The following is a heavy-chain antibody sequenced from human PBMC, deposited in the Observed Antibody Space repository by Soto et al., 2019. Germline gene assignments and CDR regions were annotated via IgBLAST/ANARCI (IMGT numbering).Heavy chain of an antibody. V-gene: IGHV1-18*01. CDR3: ARGIYSYGLYYFDY. CDR1: GYTITSYG. J-gene: IGHJ4*02. D-gene: IGHD5-18*01. Sequence: ASVKVSCKASGYTITSYGISWVRQAPGQGLEWMGWISAYNGNTNYAQKLQGRVTMTTDTSTSTAYMELRSLRSDDTAVYYCARGIYSYGLYYFDYWGQGTLVTVYS. CDR2: ISAYNGNT.